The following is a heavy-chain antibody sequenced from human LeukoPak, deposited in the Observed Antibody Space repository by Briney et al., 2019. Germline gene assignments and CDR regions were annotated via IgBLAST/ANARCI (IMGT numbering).Heavy chain of an antibody. Sequence: SETLSFKGSGYTGSISAYYWSWIGPPPGLGLVGIGNTYYSGRSYYNPFLKSRVTVSVDTAKNQFSLKLSSVTAADTAVYYCARQQYSTSSCDSWGQGTLVTVST. D-gene: IGHD6-6*01. CDR1: TGSISAYY. CDR2: TYYSGRS. CDR3: ARQQYSTSSCDS. V-gene: IGHV4-59*08. J-gene: IGHJ4*02.